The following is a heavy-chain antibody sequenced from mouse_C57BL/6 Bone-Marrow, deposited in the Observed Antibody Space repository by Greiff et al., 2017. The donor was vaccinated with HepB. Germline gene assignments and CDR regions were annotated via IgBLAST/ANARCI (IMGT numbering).Heavy chain of an antibody. V-gene: IGHV1-53*01. CDR2: INPSNGGT. J-gene: IGHJ2*01. D-gene: IGHD2-1*01. CDR1: GYTFTSYW. CDR3: ARSGDLLWSYYFDY. Sequence: QVQLKESGTELVKPGASVKLSCKASGYTFTSYWMHWVKQRPGQGLEWIGNINPSNGGTNYNEKFKSKATLTVEKSSSTAYMQLSSLTSEDSAVYYCARSGDLLWSYYFDYWGQGTTLTVSS.